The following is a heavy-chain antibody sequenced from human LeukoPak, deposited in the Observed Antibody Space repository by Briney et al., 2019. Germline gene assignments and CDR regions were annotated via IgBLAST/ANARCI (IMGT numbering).Heavy chain of an antibody. V-gene: IGHV1-46*01. CDR1: GYTFTSYY. D-gene: IGHD1-26*01. Sequence: ASVKVSCKASGYTFTSYYMHWVRQAPGQGLEWMGIINPSGGSTSYAQKFQGRVTMTRDTSTSTVYMELSSLRSEDTAVCYCARSVGATTWINYWGQGTLVTVSS. J-gene: IGHJ4*02. CDR3: ARSVGATTWINY. CDR2: INPSGGST.